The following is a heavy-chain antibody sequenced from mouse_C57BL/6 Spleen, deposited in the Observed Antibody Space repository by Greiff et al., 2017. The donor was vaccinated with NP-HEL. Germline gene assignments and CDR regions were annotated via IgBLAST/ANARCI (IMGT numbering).Heavy chain of an antibody. CDR2: IDPSDSYT. D-gene: IGHD1-1*01. CDR3: ATTYGSSSSYYFDY. V-gene: IGHV1-69*01. CDR1: GYTFTSYW. J-gene: IGHJ2*01. Sequence: QVQLQQPGAELVMPGASVKLSCKASGYTFTSYWMHWVKQRPGQGLEWIGEIDPSDSYTNYNQKVKGKSTLTVDKSSSTAYMQLSSLTSEDSAVYYCATTYGSSSSYYFDYWGQGTTLTVSS.